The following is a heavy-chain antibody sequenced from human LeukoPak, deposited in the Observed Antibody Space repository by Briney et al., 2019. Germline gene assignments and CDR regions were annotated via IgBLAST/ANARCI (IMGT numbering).Heavy chain of an antibody. J-gene: IGHJ4*02. CDR2: INHSGST. CDR3: ARGRSGSYWRLDY. CDR1: GGSFSGYY. V-gene: IGHV4-34*01. D-gene: IGHD1-26*01. Sequence: SETRSLTCAVYGGSFSGYYWSWIRQPPGKGLEWIGEINHSGSTNYNPSLKSRVTISVDTSKNQFSLKLSSLTAADTAVYYCARGRSGSYWRLDYWGQGTLVTVSS.